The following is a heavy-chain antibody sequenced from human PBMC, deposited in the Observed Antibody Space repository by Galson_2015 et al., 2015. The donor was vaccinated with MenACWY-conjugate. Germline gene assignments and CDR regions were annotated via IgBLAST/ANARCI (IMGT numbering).Heavy chain of an antibody. Sequence: QSGAEVKEPEESLRISCKGSGYSFSNYWIAWVRQMPGKGLEWVGIIYPGDSDTRYSPTFQGQVTISADKSISTAYLQWTVLKASDTAIYYCARGGITGTTSNYFDYWGQGTLVTVSS. CDR2: IYPGDSDT. CDR1: GYSFSNYW. CDR3: ARGGITGTTSNYFDY. V-gene: IGHV5-51*01. J-gene: IGHJ4*02. D-gene: IGHD1-1*01.